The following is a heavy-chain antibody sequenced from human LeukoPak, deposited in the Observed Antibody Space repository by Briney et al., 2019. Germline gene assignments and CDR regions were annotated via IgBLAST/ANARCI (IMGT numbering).Heavy chain of an antibody. Sequence: MTSETLSLTCTVSGGSISSYYWSWIRQPPGKGLEWIGYIYYSGSTNYNSSLKSRVTISVDTSKNQFSLKLSSVTAADTAVYYCARRHVEDDAFDIWGQGTMVTVSS. CDR2: IYYSGST. D-gene: IGHD3-3*01. J-gene: IGHJ3*02. CDR3: ARRHVEDDAFDI. CDR1: GGSISSYY. V-gene: IGHV4-59*08.